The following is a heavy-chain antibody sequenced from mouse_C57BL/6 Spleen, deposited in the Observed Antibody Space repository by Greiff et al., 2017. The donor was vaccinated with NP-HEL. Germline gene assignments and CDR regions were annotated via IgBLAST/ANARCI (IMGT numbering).Heavy chain of an antibody. CDR1: GFTFSDYY. CDR3: ARERGGSSWYFDV. Sequence: EVQLQESEGGLVQPGSSMKLSCTASGFTFSDYYMAWVRQVPEKGLEWVANINYDGSSTYYLDSLKSRFIISRDNAKNILYLQMSSLKSEDTATYYCARERGGSSWYFDVWGTGTTVTVSS. D-gene: IGHD1-3*01. J-gene: IGHJ1*03. V-gene: IGHV5-16*01. CDR2: INYDGSST.